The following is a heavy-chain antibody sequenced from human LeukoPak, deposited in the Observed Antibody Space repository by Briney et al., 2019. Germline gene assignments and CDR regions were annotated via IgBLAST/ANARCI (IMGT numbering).Heavy chain of an antibody. CDR2: IDSSSSYI. D-gene: IGHD2-2*01. CDR1: GFNLNDFT. CDR3: ARDFSTSIVVVPAAMDR. Sequence: GGSLRLSCAASGFNLNDFTMNWVRQAPGKGLEWVSSIDSSSSYIYYADSMKGRFTISRDNAKNSLYLQVSSLRAEDTAVYYCARDFSTSIVVVPAAMDRWGQGTLVTVSS. V-gene: IGHV3-21*01. J-gene: IGHJ4*02.